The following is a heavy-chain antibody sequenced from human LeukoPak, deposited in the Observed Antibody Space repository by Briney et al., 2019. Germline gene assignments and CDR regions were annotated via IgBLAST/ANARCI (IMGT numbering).Heavy chain of an antibody. D-gene: IGHD3-22*01. CDR1: GGSFSGYY. Sequence: SETLSLTCAVYGGSFSGYYWSWIRQPPGKGLEWIGEINHSGSTNYNPSLKSRVTISVDTSKNQFSLKLSSVTAADTAVYYCARDSRGTYYDSSGYYHYFDYWGQGTLVTVSS. V-gene: IGHV4-34*01. J-gene: IGHJ4*02. CDR3: ARDSRGTYYDSSGYYHYFDY. CDR2: INHSGST.